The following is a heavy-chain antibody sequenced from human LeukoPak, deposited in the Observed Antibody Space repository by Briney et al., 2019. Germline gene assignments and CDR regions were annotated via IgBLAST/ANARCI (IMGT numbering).Heavy chain of an antibody. Sequence: GESLKISCKGSGYRFTSYWIGWVRQMPGKGLEWMGIIYPGDSDTRYSPSFQGQVTISADKSISTAYLQWSSLKASDTAMYYCAAGSGYCSGGSCYSDWFDPWGQGTLVTVSS. J-gene: IGHJ5*02. V-gene: IGHV5-51*01. D-gene: IGHD2-15*01. CDR1: GYRFTSYW. CDR2: IYPGDSDT. CDR3: AAGSGYCSGGSCYSDWFDP.